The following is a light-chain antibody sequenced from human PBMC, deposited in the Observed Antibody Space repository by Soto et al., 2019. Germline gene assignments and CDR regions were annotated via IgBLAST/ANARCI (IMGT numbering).Light chain of an antibody. Sequence: DIQMTQSPSSLSASVGDRVIITCRASQGIRSHLAWFQQKPGKATKSLIYVASNLQSGVPSKFSGRGSGTDFTLTINSQQPEDFATYYCLTYDTYPRTFGPGTKVDIK. CDR1: QGIRSH. CDR3: LTYDTYPRT. J-gene: IGKJ3*01. V-gene: IGKV1-16*02. CDR2: VAS.